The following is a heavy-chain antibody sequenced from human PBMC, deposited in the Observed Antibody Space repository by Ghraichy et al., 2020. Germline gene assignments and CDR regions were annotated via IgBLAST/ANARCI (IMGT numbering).Heavy chain of an antibody. CDR1: GGSVSSGSYY. J-gene: IGHJ4*02. V-gene: IGHV4-61*01. D-gene: IGHD1-26*01. Sequence: SETLSLTCTVSGGSVSSGSYYWSWIRQHPGKGLEWIGYIYYSGSTNYNPSLKSRVTISVDTSKNQFSLKLSSVTAADTAVYYCAREGASRVFDYWGQGTLVTVSS. CDR2: IYYSGST. CDR3: AREGASRVFDY.